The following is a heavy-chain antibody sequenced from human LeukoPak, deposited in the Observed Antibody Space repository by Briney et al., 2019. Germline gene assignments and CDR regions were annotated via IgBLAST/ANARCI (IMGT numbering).Heavy chain of an antibody. CDR1: GFTFSRYW. CDR2: IKQDGSER. V-gene: IGHV3-7*01. Sequence: GGSLRLSCAASGFTFSRYWMTWVRQAPGKGLEWVANIKQDGSERYHVDSVKGRFTISRDNAKNSLYLQMNSLRAEDTAVYYCVTDGDKWNDFEYWGQGTLVTVSS. J-gene: IGHJ4*02. CDR3: VTDGDKWNDFEY. D-gene: IGHD1-1*01.